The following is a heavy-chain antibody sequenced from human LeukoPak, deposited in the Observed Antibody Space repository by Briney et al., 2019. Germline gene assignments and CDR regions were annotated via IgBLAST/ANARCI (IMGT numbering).Heavy chain of an antibody. CDR1: GYTFTSYG. CDR3: ARVSSGWYSNWFDP. V-gene: IGHV1-18*01. CDR2: ISAYNGNT. J-gene: IGHJ5*02. D-gene: IGHD6-19*01. Sequence: GASVKVSCKASGYTFTSYGISWVRQAPGQGLEWMGWISAYNGNTNYAQKLQGRVTMTTDTSTSTAYMELSSLRSEDTAVYYCARVSSGWYSNWFDPWGQGTLVTVSS.